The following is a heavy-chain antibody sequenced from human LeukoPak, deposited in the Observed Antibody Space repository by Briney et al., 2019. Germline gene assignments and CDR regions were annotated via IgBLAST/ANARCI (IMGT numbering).Heavy chain of an antibody. J-gene: IGHJ4*02. CDR3: ARDRYSSSSLDY. CDR1: GGSISSYY. Sequence: SETLSLTCTVSGGSISSYYWSWIRQPPGKELEWIGYIYYRGSTNYNPSLKSRVTISVDTSKNQFSLKLSSVTAADTAVYYCARDRYSSSSLDYWGQGTLVTVSS. V-gene: IGHV4-59*01. CDR2: IYYRGST. D-gene: IGHD6-13*01.